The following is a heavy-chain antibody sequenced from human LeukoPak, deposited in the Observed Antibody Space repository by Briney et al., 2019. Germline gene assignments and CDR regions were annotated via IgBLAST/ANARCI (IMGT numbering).Heavy chain of an antibody. CDR1: GYTFTSYD. CDR2: MNPNSGNT. D-gene: IGHD2-2*01. J-gene: IGHJ5*02. CDR3: ARGKDIVVVPAAIAFDP. Sequence: ASVKVSCKASGYTFTSYDINWVRQATGQGLEWMGWMNPNSGNTGYAQQFQGRVTMTRNTSISTAYMELSSLRSEDTAVYYCARGKDIVVVPAAIAFDPWGQGTLVTVSS. V-gene: IGHV1-8*01.